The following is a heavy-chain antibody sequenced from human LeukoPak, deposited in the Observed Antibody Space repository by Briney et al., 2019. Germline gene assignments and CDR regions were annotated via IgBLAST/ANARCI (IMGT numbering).Heavy chain of an antibody. J-gene: IGHJ4*02. CDR3: ATGSLRLGEFSLGY. V-gene: IGHV1-24*01. CDR1: GYTLTELS. D-gene: IGHD3-16*02. Sequence: GASVKVSCKVSGYTLTELSMHWVRQAPGKRLEWMGGFDPEDGETVYAQRFQGRVTMTEDTSTDTAYMELSSLRSEDTAVYYCATGSLRLGEFSLGYWGQGTLVTVSS. CDR2: FDPEDGET.